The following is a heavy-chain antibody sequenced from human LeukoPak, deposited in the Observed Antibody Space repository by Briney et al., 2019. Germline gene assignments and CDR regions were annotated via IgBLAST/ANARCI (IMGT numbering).Heavy chain of an antibody. CDR3: AKVRPPPGSGWYGGDDY. J-gene: IGHJ4*02. CDR1: GFTFRNHV. D-gene: IGHD6-19*01. Sequence: GGPLRLSCTASGFTFRNHVMSWVRQAPGKGLEWVSSIRSSGDDTSSADSVKGRFTIFRDNSKSALYLQMNSLRAEDTAIYYCAKVRPPPGSGWYGGDDYWGQGTLVAVSP. CDR2: IRSSGDDT. V-gene: IGHV3-23*01.